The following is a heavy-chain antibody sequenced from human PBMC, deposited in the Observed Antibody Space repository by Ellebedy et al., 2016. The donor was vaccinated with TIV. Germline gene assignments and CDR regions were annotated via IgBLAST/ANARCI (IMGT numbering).Heavy chain of an antibody. J-gene: IGHJ4*01. D-gene: IGHD3-9*01. CDR1: GFTFEDYV. CDR3: GKDLDVLTGSDF. CDR2: ISWDGTMT. V-gene: IGHV3-43*01. Sequence: GESLKIPCAASGFTFEDYVMHWIRQPPGTGLEWVTVISWDGTMTYHADSVKGRFTVSRDNKKNLLYLQMNSLKTEDTAVYYCGKDLDVLTGSDFWGQGTLVTVSS.